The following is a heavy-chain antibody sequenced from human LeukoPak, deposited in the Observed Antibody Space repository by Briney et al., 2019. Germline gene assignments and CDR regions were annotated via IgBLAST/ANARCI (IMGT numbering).Heavy chain of an antibody. Sequence: GASVKVSCKASGGTFSSYAISWVRQAPGQGLEWIGGIIPILGTANYAQKFQGRVTITTDESTSTAYMELSSLRSEDTAVYYCARDDTMVRGVIPPYYYYYYMDVWGKGTTVTVSS. CDR3: ARDDTMVRGVIPPYYYYYYMDV. D-gene: IGHD3-10*01. V-gene: IGHV1-69*05. CDR1: GGTFSSYA. CDR2: IIPILGTA. J-gene: IGHJ6*03.